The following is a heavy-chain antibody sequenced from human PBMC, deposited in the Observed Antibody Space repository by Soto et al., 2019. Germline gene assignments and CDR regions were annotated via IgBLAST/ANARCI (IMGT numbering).Heavy chain of an antibody. V-gene: IGHV1-69*01. J-gene: IGHJ4*02. D-gene: IGHD2-21*02. Sequence: QVQLVQSGAEVKKPGSSVKVSCKSSGGTFSSYVISWVRQAPGQGLEWMRGIIPMLDTPNFAQKFQGRVTFTADVSTSTAYMEVSSLRSEDTAVYYCASGIPVTGTASFDYWGRGTLVTVSS. CDR1: GGTFSSYV. CDR2: IIPMLDTP. CDR3: ASGIPVTGTASFDY.